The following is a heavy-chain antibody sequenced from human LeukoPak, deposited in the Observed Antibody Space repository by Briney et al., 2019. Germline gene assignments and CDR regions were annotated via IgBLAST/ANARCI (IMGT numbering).Heavy chain of an antibody. V-gene: IGHV3-74*01. J-gene: IGHJ3*02. CDR2: ISGDESSI. CDR1: GFTFSSYW. Sequence: PGGSLRLSCAASGFTFSSYWMHWVRQAPGKGLEWVSRISGDESSISYADSVQGRFTISRDNAKNTLYLQMNSLRAEEAAVYYCAREYCSTTSCSNHDAFDIWGQGTMVTVSS. D-gene: IGHD2-2*01. CDR3: AREYCSTTSCSNHDAFDI.